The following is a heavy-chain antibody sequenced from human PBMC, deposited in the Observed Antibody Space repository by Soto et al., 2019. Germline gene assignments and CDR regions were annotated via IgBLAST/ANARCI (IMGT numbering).Heavy chain of an antibody. D-gene: IGHD4-17*01. CDR3: AKLQWDYGDYDR. CDR1: GYNFSNYY. J-gene: IGHJ5*02. CDR2: VDPSDSYT. Sequence: GEALKISCEGSGYNFSNYYISWVRHLPGKGLEWMGRVDPSDSYTNYSPSFQGHVSISADMSITTAFLLLRSLKASDSGMYYCAKLQWDYGDYDRWGQGTLVTVSS. V-gene: IGHV5-10-1*01.